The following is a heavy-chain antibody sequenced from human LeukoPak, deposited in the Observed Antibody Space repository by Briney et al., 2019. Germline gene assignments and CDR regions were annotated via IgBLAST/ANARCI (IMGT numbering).Heavy chain of an antibody. V-gene: IGHV3-74*01. CDR2: INGDGSIT. Sequence: GGSLRLSCAASGFTFSTSWMNWVRQAPGKGPVWVSRINGDGSITTYADSVKGRFTISRDNAKNALSLQMNSLRAEDTAVYYCRYGSSSGNYWGQGTLVTVSS. D-gene: IGHD6-6*01. CDR1: GFTFSTSW. CDR3: RYGSSSGNY. J-gene: IGHJ4*02.